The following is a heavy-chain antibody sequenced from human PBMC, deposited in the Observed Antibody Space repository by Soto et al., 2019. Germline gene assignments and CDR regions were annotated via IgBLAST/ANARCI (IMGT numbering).Heavy chain of an antibody. CDR2: INPKSGGT. V-gene: IGHV1-2*04. J-gene: IGHJ6*02. D-gene: IGHD2-8*01. CDR1: GYSFTDYH. Sequence: ASVNVSCKASGYSFTDYHIHWARQAPGQGLEWLGRINPKSGGTSTAQKFQGWVTMTTDTSISTASMELTRLTSDDTAIYYCARGDSTDCSNGVCSFFYNHDMDVWGQGTTVTVSS. CDR3: ARGDSTDCSNGVCSFFYNHDMDV.